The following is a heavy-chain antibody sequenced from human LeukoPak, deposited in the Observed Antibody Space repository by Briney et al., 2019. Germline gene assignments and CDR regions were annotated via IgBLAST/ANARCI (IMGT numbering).Heavy chain of an antibody. CDR1: GGTFSSYA. CDR3: ATSSSTWYVA. D-gene: IGHD2-2*01. V-gene: IGHV1-69*04. Sequence: ASVKVSCKASGGTFSSYAISWVRQAPGQGLEWMGRVLPIIGVANYEQKFQGRVTVIADKSTSTVYLDLSNLRSEDTAVYYCATSSSTWYVAWGQGTLVTVSS. CDR2: VLPIIGVA. J-gene: IGHJ5*02.